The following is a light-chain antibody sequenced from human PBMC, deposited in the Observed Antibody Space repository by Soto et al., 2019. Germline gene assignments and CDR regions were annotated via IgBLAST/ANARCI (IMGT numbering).Light chain of an antibody. CDR1: QSLLFSNGITY. CDR2: EVS. V-gene: IGKV2-30*01. CDR3: MQGTHWPLT. J-gene: IGKJ4*01. Sequence: EVVLTQSPLSLPVTVGQPATVSCRSSQSLLFSNGITYLTWFHQRPGQPPRRLISEVSNRESGIPDRFGGSGSGTDFTLGISRVEAEDVGLFDCMQGTHWPLTFGGGTRVEIK.